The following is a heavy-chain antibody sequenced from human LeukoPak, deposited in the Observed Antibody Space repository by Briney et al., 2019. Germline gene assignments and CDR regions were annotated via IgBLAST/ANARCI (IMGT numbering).Heavy chain of an antibody. CDR1: GGSISCSDYS. CDR2: MSYSGST. D-gene: IGHD3-22*01. J-gene: IGHJ4*02. CDR3: ARMHAGSSGYPHYFDY. Sequence: SETLSLTCTVSGGSISCSDYSWGWIRQPPGKGLDWIGSMSYSGSTYYNPSLKSRVTTSVDTSKNQFSLKLSSVTATDTAVYYCARMHAGSSGYPHYFDYWGQGALVTVSS. V-gene: IGHV4-39*01.